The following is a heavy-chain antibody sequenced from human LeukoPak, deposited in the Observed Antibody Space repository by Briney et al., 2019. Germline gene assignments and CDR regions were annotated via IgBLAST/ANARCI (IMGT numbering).Heavy chain of an antibody. CDR1: GFTFRNYA. V-gene: IGHV3-30*01. J-gene: IGHJ5*02. D-gene: IGHD6-13*01. CDR2: ISYDGINK. CDR3: ARREGVAAVATGGVVS. Sequence: PGGSLRLSCAASGFTFRNYAMHWVRQAPGRGLEWVAVISYDGINKDYVDSVKGRFTISRDNSKNTLSLQMDNLRTEDTAVYFCARREGVAAVATGGVVSWGQGTLVTVSS.